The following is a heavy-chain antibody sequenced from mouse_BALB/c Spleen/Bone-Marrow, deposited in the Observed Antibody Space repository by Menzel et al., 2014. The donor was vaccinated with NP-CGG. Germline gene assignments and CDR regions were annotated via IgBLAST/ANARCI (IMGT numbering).Heavy chain of an antibody. Sequence: VKLVESGAELVKPGASVKLPCKASGYTFTSYYMYWVKQRPGQGLEWIGEINPSNGGTNFNEKFKSRATLTVDKSSSTAYMQLSSLTSEDSAVYYCTRGRFWDFDYWGQGTTLTVSS. J-gene: IGHJ2*01. D-gene: IGHD4-1*01. CDR1: GYTFTSYY. V-gene: IGHV1S81*02. CDR3: TRGRFWDFDY. CDR2: INPSNGGT.